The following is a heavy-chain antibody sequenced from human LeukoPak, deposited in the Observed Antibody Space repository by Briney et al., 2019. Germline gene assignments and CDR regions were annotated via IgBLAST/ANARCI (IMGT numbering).Heavy chain of an antibody. V-gene: IGHV3-23*01. Sequence: PGGSLRLSCAPSGFTFSNYAMSWVRQAPGKGLEWVSLIIGSTGSTFYADSVKDRFTISRDNSKNTLYLQMNSLRAEDTAVYYCAKGGYDYVEIGYFDYWGQGTLVTVSS. D-gene: IGHD5-12*01. CDR3: AKGGYDYVEIGYFDY. CDR1: GFTFSNYA. J-gene: IGHJ4*02. CDR2: IIGSTGST.